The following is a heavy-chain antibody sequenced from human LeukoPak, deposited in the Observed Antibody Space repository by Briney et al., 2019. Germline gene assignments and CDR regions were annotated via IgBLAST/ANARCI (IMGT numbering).Heavy chain of an antibody. Sequence: PSETLSLTCTVSGGSISSYYWSWIRQPPGKGLEWIGYIYYSGSTNYNPSLKSRVTISVDTSKNQFSLKLSSVTAADTAVYYCARGNPPRSGTGEYYYGMDVWGQGATVTVSS. CDR1: GGSISSYY. V-gene: IGHV4-59*01. CDR3: ARGNPPRSGTGEYYYGMDV. J-gene: IGHJ6*02. CDR2: IYYSGST. D-gene: IGHD1-1*01.